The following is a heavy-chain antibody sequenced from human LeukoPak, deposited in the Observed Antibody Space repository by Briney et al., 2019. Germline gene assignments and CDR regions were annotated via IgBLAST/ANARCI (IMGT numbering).Heavy chain of an antibody. CDR1: GFSFSTQR. J-gene: IGHJ4*02. CDR3: ASRHYDFGYY. V-gene: IGHV3-74*01. D-gene: IGHD4-17*01. Sequence: GGSLRLSCAASGFSFSTQRMHWVRHAPGKGLVWVSYINIDERITGYADSVKGRFTISRDNSKNTLYLQMNSLRAEDAAVYYCASRHYDFGYYWGQGTLVTVSS. CDR2: INIDERIT.